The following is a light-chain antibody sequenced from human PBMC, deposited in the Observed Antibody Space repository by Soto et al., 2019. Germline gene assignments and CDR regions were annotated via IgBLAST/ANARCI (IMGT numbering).Light chain of an antibody. J-gene: IGKJ2*01. CDR3: QQSYSTPPWT. V-gene: IGKV1-39*01. Sequence: DIQMTQSPSSLSASVGDRVTITCRASQSISSYLNWYQQKPGKAPKLLIYAASSLQSGVPSRFSGSGSVTDFTLTISSLQPEDFATYYGQQSYSTPPWTFGQGTKLEIK. CDR2: AAS. CDR1: QSISSY.